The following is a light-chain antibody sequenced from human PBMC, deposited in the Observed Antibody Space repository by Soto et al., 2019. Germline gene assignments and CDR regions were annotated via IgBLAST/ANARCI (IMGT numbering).Light chain of an antibody. J-gene: IGKJ4*01. CDR1: QGIGSA. Sequence: AIQLTKSPSSLSASVGDRVTITCRASQGIGSALAWYQQRPGEAPRFLIYDASTLGSGVPLRFSGSGSGTYFTLTISTLFLEDFATYYCQQFNSYPLTFGGGTKVDIK. V-gene: IGKV1-13*02. CDR2: DAS. CDR3: QQFNSYPLT.